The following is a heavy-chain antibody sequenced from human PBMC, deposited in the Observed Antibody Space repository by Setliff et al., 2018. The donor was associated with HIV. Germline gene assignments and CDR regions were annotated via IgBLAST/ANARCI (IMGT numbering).Heavy chain of an antibody. V-gene: IGHV4-39*07. J-gene: IGHJ3*01. CDR1: GDSVSSSTYY. D-gene: IGHD3-3*01. Sequence: SETLSLTCTVSGDSVSSSTYYWGWIRQPPGKGLEWIGYIYHAGNTYYNPSLKSRVTISVDTSKKQFSLKLSSVTAADTAVYHCARPLTTSYNFWGDAFAFWGQGAMVTVSS. CDR2: IYHAGNT. CDR3: ARPLTTSYNFWGDAFAF.